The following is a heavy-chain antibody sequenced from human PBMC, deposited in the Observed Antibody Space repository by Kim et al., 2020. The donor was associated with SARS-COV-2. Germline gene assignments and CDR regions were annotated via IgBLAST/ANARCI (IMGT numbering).Heavy chain of an antibody. CDR1: GGSFSGYY. V-gene: IGHV4-34*01. J-gene: IGHJ6*02. CDR3: ARGISVLQRITMVRGVYYGMDV. Sequence: SETLSLTCAVYGGSFSGYYWSWIRQPPGKGLEWIGEINHSGSTNYNPSLKSRVTISVDTSKNQFSLKLSSVTAADTAVYYCARGISVLQRITMVRGVYYGMDVWGQGTTVTVSS. D-gene: IGHD3-10*01. CDR2: INHSGST.